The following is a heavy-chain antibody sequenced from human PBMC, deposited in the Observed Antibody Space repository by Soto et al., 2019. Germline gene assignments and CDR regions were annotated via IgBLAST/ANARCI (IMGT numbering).Heavy chain of an antibody. D-gene: IGHD2-15*01. V-gene: IGHV4-34*01. J-gene: IGHJ4*02. CDR2: INHSGST. CDR1: GGSFSGYY. CDR3: ARVVVVAAQTLDY. Sequence: SETLSLTCAVYGGSFSGYYWSWIRQPPGKGLEWIGEINHSGSTNYNPSFKSRVTISVDTSKNQFSLKLSSVTAADTAVYYCARVVVVAAQTLDYWGQGTLVTVSS.